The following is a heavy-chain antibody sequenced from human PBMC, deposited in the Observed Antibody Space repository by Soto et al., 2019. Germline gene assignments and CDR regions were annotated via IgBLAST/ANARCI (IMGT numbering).Heavy chain of an antibody. CDR2: ITSGSGVT. Sequence: PGGSLRLSCVASGLRFTSYGMSWVRQAPGRGLEWVSSITSGSGVTFYADSVKGRFTISRDNAKNSLHLQMNSLRAEDTAVYYCARDPSHSSSPLDYWGQGTLVTVSS. CDR1: GLRFTSYG. J-gene: IGHJ4*02. CDR3: ARDPSHSSSPLDY. V-gene: IGHV3-21*01. D-gene: IGHD6-6*01.